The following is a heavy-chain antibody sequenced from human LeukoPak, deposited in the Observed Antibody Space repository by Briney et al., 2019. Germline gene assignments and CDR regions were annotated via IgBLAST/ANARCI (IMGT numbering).Heavy chain of an antibody. V-gene: IGHV4-59*12. Sequence: PSETLSLTCTVSGDPISNYYWSWIRQPPGKGLEWIGYIYYSGSTYYNPSLKSRVTISVDTSKNQFSLKLSSVTAADTAVYYCARGALKWELPPIRARKSYYFDYWGQGTLVTVSS. CDR2: IYYSGST. CDR1: GDPISNYY. J-gene: IGHJ4*02. CDR3: ARGALKWELPPIRARKSYYFDY. D-gene: IGHD1-26*01.